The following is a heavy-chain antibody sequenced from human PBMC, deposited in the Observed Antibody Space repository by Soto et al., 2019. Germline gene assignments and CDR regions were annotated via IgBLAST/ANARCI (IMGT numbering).Heavy chain of an antibody. CDR3: ARRAHGGAQ. V-gene: IGHV4-61*08. Sequence: QVQLQESGPGLVKPSETLSLTCSVSGVSINSPDFFCSWIRQPPGKRLEWIGYVFNTGATNYNPSLRSRVTISMDTSKNQFSLRLNSVTAADTAVYYCARRAHGGAQWGQGTLVTVSS. J-gene: IGHJ4*02. CDR2: VFNTGAT. D-gene: IGHD4-17*01. CDR1: GVSINSPDFF.